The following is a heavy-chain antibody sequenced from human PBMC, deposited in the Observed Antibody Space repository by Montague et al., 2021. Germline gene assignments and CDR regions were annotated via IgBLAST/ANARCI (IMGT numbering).Heavy chain of an antibody. CDR1: GGSISSSSYY. CDR3: ARKGTNWDY. J-gene: IGHJ4*02. D-gene: IGHD2-8*01. Sequence: SETLSLTCTVSGGSISSSSYYWGWIRQPPGQGLEWIGSIYYSGSTYYNPSLKRRVTISVDTSRNQFFLNVNSVTAAATAVYYCARKGTNWDYWGQGTLVTVSS. CDR2: IYYSGST. V-gene: IGHV4-39*07.